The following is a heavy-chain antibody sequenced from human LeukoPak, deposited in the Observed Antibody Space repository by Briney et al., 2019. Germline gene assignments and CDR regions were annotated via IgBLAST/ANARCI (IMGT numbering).Heavy chain of an antibody. CDR3: ARRGGSGAGDNYYYYMDV. CDR2: IYPGDSDT. J-gene: IGHJ6*03. D-gene: IGHD3-10*01. V-gene: IGHV5-51*01. CDR1: GYSFTSYW. Sequence: GESLKISCKGSGYSFTSYWIGWVRQMPGKGLEWMGIIYPGDSDTRYSPSFQGQVTISADKSISTAYLQWSSLKASDTAMCYCARRGGSGAGDNYYYYMDVWGKGTTVTVSS.